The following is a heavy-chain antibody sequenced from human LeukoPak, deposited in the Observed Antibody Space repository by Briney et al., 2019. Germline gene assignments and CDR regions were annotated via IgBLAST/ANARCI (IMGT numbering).Heavy chain of an antibody. CDR2: IYYSGST. CDR3: AREVPCSSTSCYAMGWFDP. CDR1: GGSISSYY. D-gene: IGHD2-2*01. J-gene: IGHJ5*02. Sequence: PSETLSLTCTVSGGSISSYYWSWIRHPPGKGLEWIGYIYYSGSTNYNPSLKSRVTISVDTSKNQFSLKLSSVTAADTAVYYCAREVPCSSTSCYAMGWFDPWGQGTLVTVSS. V-gene: IGHV4-59*01.